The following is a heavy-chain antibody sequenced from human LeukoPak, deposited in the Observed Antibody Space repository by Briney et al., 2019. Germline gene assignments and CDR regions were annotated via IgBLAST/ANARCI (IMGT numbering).Heavy chain of an antibody. CDR2: IIPILGIA. D-gene: IGHD4-23*01. J-gene: IGHJ5*02. V-gene: IGHV1-69*04. Sequence: SVKVSCKASGGTFSSYTICWVRQAPGQGLEWMGRIIPILGIANYAQKFQGRVTITADKSTSTAYMELSSLRSEDTAVYYCARDRERWSTYWFDPWGQGTLVTVSS. CDR1: GGTFSSYT. CDR3: ARDRERWSTYWFDP.